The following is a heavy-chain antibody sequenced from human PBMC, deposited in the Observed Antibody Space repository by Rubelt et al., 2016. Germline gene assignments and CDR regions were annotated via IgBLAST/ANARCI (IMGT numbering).Heavy chain of an antibody. Sequence: QVQLVQSGAEVKKPGSSVKVSCKASGGTFSSYAISWVRQAPGQGLEWMGRIIPILGIANYAQKFQGRVTITADKSTRPAYMELRSLRSDDTAVYYCARLSSGWSSQFDPWGQGTLVTVSS. J-gene: IGHJ5*02. V-gene: IGHV1-69*04. D-gene: IGHD6-19*01. CDR1: GGTFSSYA. CDR3: ARLSSGWSSQFDP. CDR2: IIPILGIA.